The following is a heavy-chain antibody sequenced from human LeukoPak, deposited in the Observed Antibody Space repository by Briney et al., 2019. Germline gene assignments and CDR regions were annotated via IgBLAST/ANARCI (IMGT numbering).Heavy chain of an antibody. CDR1: GGSISSYY. CDR2: IYTSGST. J-gene: IGHJ4*02. V-gene: IGHV4-4*07. Sequence: SETLSLTCTVSGGSISSYYWSWIRQPAGKGLEWIGRIYTSGSTNYNPSLKSRVTMSVDSSKNQFSLKLSSVTAADTAVYYCARDKGTAMVTPLDYWGQGTLVTVSS. D-gene: IGHD5-18*01. CDR3: ARDKGTAMVTPLDY.